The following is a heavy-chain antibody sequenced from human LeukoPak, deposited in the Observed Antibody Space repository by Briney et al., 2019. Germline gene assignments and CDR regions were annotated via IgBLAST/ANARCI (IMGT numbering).Heavy chain of an antibody. J-gene: IGHJ4*02. Sequence: ASVKVSCKASGYTFTSYDINWVRQATGQGLGWMGWMNPNSGNTGYAQKFQGRVTTTRNTSISTAYMELSRLRSEDTAVYYCARDLDYGDYVGVDYWGQGTLVTVSS. CDR3: ARDLDYGDYVGVDY. D-gene: IGHD4-17*01. V-gene: IGHV1-8*01. CDR2: MNPNSGNT. CDR1: GYTFTSYD.